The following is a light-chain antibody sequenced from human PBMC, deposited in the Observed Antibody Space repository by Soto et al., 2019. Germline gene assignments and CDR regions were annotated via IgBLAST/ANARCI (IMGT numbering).Light chain of an antibody. J-gene: IGKJ4*01. CDR3: QQRSNWPPVT. CDR2: DAS. V-gene: IGKV3-11*01. CDR1: QSVSSY. Sequence: EIVLTQSPATLSLSPWERATLSCRASQSVSSYLAWYQQKPGQAPRLLLYDASNRATGIPARFSGSGSGTDFTLTISSLEPEDFAVYYCQQRSNWPPVTFGGGTKVDIK.